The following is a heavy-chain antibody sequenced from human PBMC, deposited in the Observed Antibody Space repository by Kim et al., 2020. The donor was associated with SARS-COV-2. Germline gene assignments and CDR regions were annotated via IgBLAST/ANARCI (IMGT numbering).Heavy chain of an antibody. V-gene: IGHV1-24*01. D-gene: IGHD4-17*01. Sequence: ASVKVSCKFSGYTLTELSMHWVRQAPGKGLEWMGGFDPEDGDTIYAQKFQGRVTMTEDTSTDTAYMELSSLRSEDTAVYYCATADYGDYRSFDYWGQGTLVTVSS. CDR2: FDPEDGDT. CDR1: GYTLTELS. CDR3: ATADYGDYRSFDY. J-gene: IGHJ4*02.